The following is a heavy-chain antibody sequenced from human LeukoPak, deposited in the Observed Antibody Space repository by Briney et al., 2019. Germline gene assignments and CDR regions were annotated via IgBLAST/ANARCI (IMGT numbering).Heavy chain of an antibody. CDR3: ARSGIAAAGTEYYFDC. Sequence: PGGSLRLSCAASGFTFSSYSMNWVRQAPGKGLEWGSCISSSSSYIYYADSVKGRFTISRDNAKNSLYLQMNSPRAEDTAVYYCARSGIAAAGTEYYFDCWGQGTLVTVSS. J-gene: IGHJ4*02. D-gene: IGHD6-13*01. V-gene: IGHV3-21*01. CDR1: GFTFSSYS. CDR2: ISSSSSYI.